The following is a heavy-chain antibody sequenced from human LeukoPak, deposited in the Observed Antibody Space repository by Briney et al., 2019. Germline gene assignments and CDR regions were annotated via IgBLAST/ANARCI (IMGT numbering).Heavy chain of an antibody. D-gene: IGHD3-3*01. CDR3: ASKQRRGLRIFGVEHSLPDY. CDR2: INPNSGGT. Sequence: ASVKVSCKASGYTFTGYHMHWVRQAPGQGLEWMGWINPNSGGTNYAQKFQGRVTMTRDTSISTAYMALSRLRSDDTAVYYCASKQRRGLRIFGVEHSLPDYWGQGKLVTVSS. V-gene: IGHV1-2*02. CDR1: GYTFTGYH. J-gene: IGHJ4*02.